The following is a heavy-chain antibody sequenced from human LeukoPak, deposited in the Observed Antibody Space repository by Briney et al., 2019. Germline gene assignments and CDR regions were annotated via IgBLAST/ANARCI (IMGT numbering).Heavy chain of an antibody. CDR2: ISSSSSYI. V-gene: IGHV3-21*01. CDR1: GFTFSSYS. D-gene: IGHD6-19*01. Sequence: KAGGSLRLSCAASGFTFSSYSMNWVRQAPGKGLEWVSSISSSSSYIYYADSVKGRFTISRDNAKNSLYLQMNSLRAEDTAVYYCARTDSSGWYGPRHFDYWGQGTLVTVSS. J-gene: IGHJ4*02. CDR3: ARTDSSGWYGPRHFDY.